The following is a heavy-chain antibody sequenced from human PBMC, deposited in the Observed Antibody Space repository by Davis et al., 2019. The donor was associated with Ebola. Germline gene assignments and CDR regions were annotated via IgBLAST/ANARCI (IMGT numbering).Heavy chain of an antibody. D-gene: IGHD5/OR15-5a*01. V-gene: IGHV1-2*04. CDR2: INPKSGGT. Sequence: AASVKVSCKASGYTFIDYYIHWMRQVPGQGLEWMGWINPKSGGTKYAQKFQDWVTMTRDTSISTAYVELSGLTSDDTALYSCARAVSPTSDYYMDVWGKGTAVTVSS. CDR3: ARAVSPTSDYYMDV. CDR1: GYTFIDYY. J-gene: IGHJ6*03.